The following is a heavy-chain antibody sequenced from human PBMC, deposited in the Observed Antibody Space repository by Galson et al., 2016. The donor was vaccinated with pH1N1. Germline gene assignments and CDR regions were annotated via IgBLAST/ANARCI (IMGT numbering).Heavy chain of an antibody. Sequence: SVKVSCKVSGYTLSELAIHWVRQTPGKGLEWMGGFDPEDDKPFYALTFEGRVTMTQDTSTDTAYMQLSSLTSDDAAVYYCATGYRGSYYVPRYFDLWGLGTLVSVFS. CDR3: ATGYRGSYYVPRYFDL. V-gene: IGHV1-24*01. J-gene: IGHJ2*01. D-gene: IGHD1-26*01. CDR1: GYTLSELA. CDR2: FDPEDDKP.